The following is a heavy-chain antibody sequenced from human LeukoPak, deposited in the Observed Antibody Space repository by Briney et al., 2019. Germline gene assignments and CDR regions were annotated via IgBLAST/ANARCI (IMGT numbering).Heavy chain of an antibody. J-gene: IGHJ2*01. CDR2: IKSDVSST. CDR3: ARSADPNRGSGWYFDL. Sequence: GRSLTLSCAASVFAIRSYWMHWVCQDPAKGRVWVSRIKSDVSSTRYADSVKGRFTISRDNAKNTLYLQMNSLRAEDTAIYYCARSADPNRGSGWYFDLWGHGTLVTVSS. D-gene: IGHD7-27*01. V-gene: IGHV3-74*01. CDR1: VFAIRSYW.